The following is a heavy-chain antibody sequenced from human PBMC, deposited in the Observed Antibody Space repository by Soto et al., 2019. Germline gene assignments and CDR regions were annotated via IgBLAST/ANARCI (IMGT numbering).Heavy chain of an antibody. V-gene: IGHV1-69*12. CDR2: IIPMFGTA. CDR3: ASGIQLWLRRINNGYSG. CDR1: GGTFSTYA. J-gene: IGHJ4*02. D-gene: IGHD5-18*01. Sequence: QVQLVQSGAEVKKPESSVKVSCKAPGGTFSTYAISWVRQAPGQGLEWMGGIIPMFGTANYAQRFQDRVTLTADESPYTVYMELSSLRSEATAVYFCASGIQLWLRRINNGYSGWGQGTLVTVSS.